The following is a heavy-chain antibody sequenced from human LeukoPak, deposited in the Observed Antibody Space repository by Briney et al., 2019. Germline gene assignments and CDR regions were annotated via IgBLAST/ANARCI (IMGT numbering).Heavy chain of an antibody. CDR2: INPNSGGT. CDR1: GYTFTGYY. V-gene: IGHV1-2*02. D-gene: IGHD2-15*01. J-gene: IGHJ6*03. CDR3: ARDGSRGYCSGGSCSDYYYYYMDV. Sequence: ASVKVSCRASGYTFTGYYMHWVRQAPGQGLEWMGWINPNSGGTNYAQKIQGRVTMTRDTSISTAYMELSRLRSDDTAVYYCARDGSRGYCSGGSCSDYYYYYMDVWGKGTTVTVSS.